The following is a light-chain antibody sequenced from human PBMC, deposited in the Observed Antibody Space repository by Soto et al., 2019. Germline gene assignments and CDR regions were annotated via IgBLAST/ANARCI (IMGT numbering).Light chain of an antibody. J-gene: IGKJ5*01. Sequence: EIVMTQSPGTLSVSPGERATLSCRASQSVSSNLAWYQQKPGQAPRLLISDASTRATGIPARFSGSGSGTEFTLTVSSLQSEDFAVYYCQQYIKWPITFGQGTRLGIK. CDR2: DAS. CDR1: QSVSSN. V-gene: IGKV3-15*01. CDR3: QQYIKWPIT.